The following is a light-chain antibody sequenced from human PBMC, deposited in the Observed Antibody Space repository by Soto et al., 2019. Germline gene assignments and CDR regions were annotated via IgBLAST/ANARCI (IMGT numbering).Light chain of an antibody. Sequence: QSALTQPRSVSGSPGQSVTISCTGTSSDVGGYNYVSWYQQHPGKAPKLMIYDVSKRPSGVPDRFSGSKSGNTASLTISGLQADDEADYSCCSYAGSYPYVFGTGTKVTVL. CDR3: CSYAGSYPYV. V-gene: IGLV2-11*01. CDR1: SSDVGGYNY. J-gene: IGLJ1*01. CDR2: DVS.